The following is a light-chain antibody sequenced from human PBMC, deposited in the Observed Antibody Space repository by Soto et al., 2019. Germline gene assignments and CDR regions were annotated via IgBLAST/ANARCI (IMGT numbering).Light chain of an antibody. CDR3: QQYGGSALFT. CDR2: GAS. J-gene: IGKJ3*01. CDR1: QSVSSNY. V-gene: IGKV3-20*01. Sequence: EFVLTQSPGTLSLSPGERATLSCRAGQSVSSNYLAWYQQKPGQAPRLLIYGASSRATGIPDRFSGSGYGTDFALTISRLEPDDFAVYYCQQYGGSALFTFGAGTKVDIK.